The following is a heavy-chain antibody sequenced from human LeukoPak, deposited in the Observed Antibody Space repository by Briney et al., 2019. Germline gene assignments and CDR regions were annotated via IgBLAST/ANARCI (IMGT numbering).Heavy chain of an antibody. V-gene: IGHV4-61*02. CDR2: IYTSGST. CDR3: ARDPADYGYYDGGENYYYMDG. J-gene: IGHJ6*03. CDR1: GGSISSGSYY. Sequence: SETLSLTCTVSGGSISSGSYYWSWIRQPAGKGLEWIGRIYTSGSTNYNPSLKSRVTISVDTSKNQFSLKLSSVTAADTAVYYCARDPADYGYYDGGENYYYMDGWGKGTTVTVSS. D-gene: IGHD4-17*01.